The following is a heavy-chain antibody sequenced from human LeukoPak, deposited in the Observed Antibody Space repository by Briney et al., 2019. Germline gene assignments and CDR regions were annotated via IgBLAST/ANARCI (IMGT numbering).Heavy chain of an antibody. D-gene: IGHD3-22*01. CDR2: FHYSGTT. CDR1: GASISSDY. V-gene: IGHV4-59*01. CDR3: ARGSYYYYYDSSGYEGTGFDY. Sequence: SETLSLTCTVSGASISSDYWSWIRQPPGKGLEWIGCFHYSGTTNYNPSLKSRVTISLDTSKTQFSLKLNSVTAADTAVYYCARGSYYYYYDSSGYEGTGFDYWGQGTLVTVSS. J-gene: IGHJ4*02.